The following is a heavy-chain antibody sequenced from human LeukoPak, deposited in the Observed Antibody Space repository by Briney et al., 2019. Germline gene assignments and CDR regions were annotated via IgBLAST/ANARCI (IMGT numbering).Heavy chain of an antibody. Sequence: SETLSLTCTVSGGSISSSSYYWGWIRQPPGKGPEWIGSIYYSGDTYYNPSLKSRRVTISVDTSKNQFSLRLSSVTAADTAVYYCARHQWHYYYYMGVWGKGCTVTVSS. CDR2: IYYSGDT. V-gene: IGHV4-39*01. CDR1: GGSISSSSYY. J-gene: IGHJ6*03. D-gene: IGHD6-19*01. CDR3: ARHQWHYYYYMGV.